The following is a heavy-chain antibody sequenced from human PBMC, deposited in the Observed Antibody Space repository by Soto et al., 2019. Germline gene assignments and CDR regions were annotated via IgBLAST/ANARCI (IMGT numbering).Heavy chain of an antibody. V-gene: IGHV3-33*01. CDR2: IWYDGSNK. CDR1: GFTFSSYG. CDR3: ARDAYDILTGYTPHFDY. Sequence: PGGSLRLSCAASGFTFSSYGMHWVRQAPGKGLEWVAVIWYDGSNKYYADSVKGRFTISRDNSKNTLYLQMDSLRAEDTAVYYCARDAYDILTGYTPHFDYWGQGTLVTVSS. D-gene: IGHD3-9*01. J-gene: IGHJ4*02.